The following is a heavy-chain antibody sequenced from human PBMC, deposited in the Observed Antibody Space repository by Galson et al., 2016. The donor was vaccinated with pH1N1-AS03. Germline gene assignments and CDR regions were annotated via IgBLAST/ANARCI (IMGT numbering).Heavy chain of an antibody. V-gene: IGHV4-39*07. CDR1: GASVSRYASY. CDR2: VSARGTT. Sequence: SETLSLTCSVSGASVSRYASYWGWIRQAPGKGLEWIATVSARGTTYHNPFLDSRLTISLDTSKNHFSLTLTSVTAADTAMYYCARDRRDCSGGSCSQDGWFDPWGQGTLVVVSS. CDR3: ARDRRDCSGGSCSQDGWFDP. J-gene: IGHJ5*02. D-gene: IGHD2-15*01.